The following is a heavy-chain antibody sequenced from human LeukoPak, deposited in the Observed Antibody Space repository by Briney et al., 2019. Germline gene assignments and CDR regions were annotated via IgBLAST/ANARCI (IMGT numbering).Heavy chain of an antibody. D-gene: IGHD5-24*01. CDR3: ARHSRRDGYKNDY. CDR2: IYPGDSGT. CDR1: GYSFTSYW. Sequence: GESLKISCKGSGYSFTSYWIGWVRQMPGKGLEWMGIIYPGDSGTRYSPSFQGQVTISADKSISTAYLQWSSLKASDTAMYYCARHSRRDGYKNDYWGQGTLVTVSS. V-gene: IGHV5-51*01. J-gene: IGHJ4*02.